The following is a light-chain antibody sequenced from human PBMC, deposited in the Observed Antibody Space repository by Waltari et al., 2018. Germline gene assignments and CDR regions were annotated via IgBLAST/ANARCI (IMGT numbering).Light chain of an antibody. CDR2: AAS. Sequence: DIQMTQSPSSLSASVGDRVTTTCRASQDITNYLAWYQQKPGEVPNLLIYAASTLQSGVPSRFSGSGSGTDFTLTISSLQPEDVATYYCQHYDGVPPWTFGQGTRVDFK. CDR3: QHYDGVPPWT. J-gene: IGKJ1*01. CDR1: QDITNY. V-gene: IGKV1-27*01.